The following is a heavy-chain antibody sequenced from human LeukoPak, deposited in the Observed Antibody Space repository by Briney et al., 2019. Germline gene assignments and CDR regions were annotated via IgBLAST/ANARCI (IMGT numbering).Heavy chain of an antibody. Sequence: QTGGSLRLSCAASGFTFSSYGMHWVRQAPGKGLEWVAVIWYDGSNKYYADSVKGRFTISRDNSKNTLYLQMNSLRAEDTAVYYCARVKGPKRSAGDYWGQGTLVTVSS. CDR3: ARVKGPKRSAGDY. V-gene: IGHV3-33*01. J-gene: IGHJ4*02. CDR1: GFTFSSYG. CDR2: IWYDGSNK. D-gene: IGHD6-19*01.